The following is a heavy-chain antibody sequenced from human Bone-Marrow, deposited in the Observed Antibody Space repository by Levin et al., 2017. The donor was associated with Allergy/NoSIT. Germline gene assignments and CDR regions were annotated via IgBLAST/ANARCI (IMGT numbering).Heavy chain of an antibody. V-gene: IGHV3-23*01. CDR2: ISGSGGST. CDR1: GFTFSSYA. D-gene: IGHD6-6*01. CDR3: AKATAARPPGFMVGSLYYYGMDV. J-gene: IGHJ6*02. Sequence: GESLKISCAASGFTFSSYAMSWVRQAPGKGLEWVSAISGSGGSTYYADSVKGRFTISRDNSKNTLYLQMNSLRAEDTAVYYCAKATAARPPGFMVGSLYYYGMDVWGQGTTVTVSS.